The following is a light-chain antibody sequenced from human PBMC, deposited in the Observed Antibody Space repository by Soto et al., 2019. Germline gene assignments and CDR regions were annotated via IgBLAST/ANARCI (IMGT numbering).Light chain of an antibody. V-gene: IGKV3-20*01. CDR2: GAS. J-gene: IGKJ1*01. CDR3: QQYGGMWT. CDR1: QSVSSN. Sequence: EIVMTQSPGTLSLSPGETATLSCRASQSVSSNLAWYQQKPGQAPRLLIYGASSRATGIPDRFSVSGSGTDFTLTINRLEPEDFAVYDCQQYGGMWTFGQGTKVDIK.